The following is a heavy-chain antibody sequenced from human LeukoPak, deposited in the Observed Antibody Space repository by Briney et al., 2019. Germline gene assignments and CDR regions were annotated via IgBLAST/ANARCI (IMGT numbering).Heavy chain of an antibody. Sequence: SETLSLTCAVYGGSFSGYYWSWIRQPPGKGLEWIGEINHSGSTNYNPSLKSRVTISVDTSKNQFSLKPSSVTAADTAVYYCARAGIAAADFAPWGQGTLVTVSS. J-gene: IGHJ4*02. D-gene: IGHD6-13*01. CDR1: GGSFSGYY. V-gene: IGHV4-34*01. CDR2: INHSGST. CDR3: ARAGIAAADFAP.